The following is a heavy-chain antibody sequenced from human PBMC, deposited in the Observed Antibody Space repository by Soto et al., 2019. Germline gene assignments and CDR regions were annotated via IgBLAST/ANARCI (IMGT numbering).Heavy chain of an antibody. CDR3: AKDILEWLLFFSPPDY. CDR2: ISYDGSNK. V-gene: IGHV3-30*18. D-gene: IGHD3-3*01. CDR1: GFTFSSYG. J-gene: IGHJ4*02. Sequence: VESGGGVVQPGRSLRLSCAASGFTFSSYGMHWVRQAPGKGLEWVAVISYDGSNKYYADSVKGRFTISRDNSKNTLYLQMNSLRAEDTAVYYCAKDILEWLLFFSPPDYWGQGTLVTVSS.